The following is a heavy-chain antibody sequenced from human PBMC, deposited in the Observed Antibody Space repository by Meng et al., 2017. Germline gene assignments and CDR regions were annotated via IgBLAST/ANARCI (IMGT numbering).Heavy chain of an antibody. CDR3: ARGPNRWTGFDY. V-gene: IGHV1-8*01. D-gene: IGHD3/OR15-3a*01. J-gene: IGHJ4*02. CDR2: MNPNSGNT. Sequence: QVLPGQSGAEVKQPGVSVNVSCKPSGYTFTSYDINWVRQATGQGLEWMGWMNPNSGNTGYAQKFQGRVTMTRNTSISTAYMELSSLRSEDTAVYYCARGPNRWTGFDYWGQGTLVTVSS. CDR1: GYTFTSYD.